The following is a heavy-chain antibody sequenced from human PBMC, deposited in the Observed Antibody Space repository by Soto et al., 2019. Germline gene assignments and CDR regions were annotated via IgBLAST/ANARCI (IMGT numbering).Heavy chain of an antibody. CDR2: INWSGGSI. CDR3: AKDTGSNWAYGMDV. J-gene: IGHJ6*02. V-gene: IGHV3-9*01. CDR1: GFTFDDYA. Sequence: QLVESGGGWGQPGRSLRLSCAASGFTFDDYAMHWVRQAPGKGPEWVSGINWSGGSIGYADSVKGRFTISRDNAKNTLYLQMNSLRVDDTALYYCAKDTGSNWAYGMDVWGQGTMVTVSS. D-gene: IGHD4-4*01.